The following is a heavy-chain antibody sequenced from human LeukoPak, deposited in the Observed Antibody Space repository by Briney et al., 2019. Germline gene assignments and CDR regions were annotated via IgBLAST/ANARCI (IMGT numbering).Heavy chain of an antibody. V-gene: IGHV1-3*01. CDR2: INAGNSNT. Sequence: ASVKVSCKASGYTFTSYAMHWVRQAPGQRLEWMGWINAGNSNTKYSQKFQGRVTITRDTSASTAYMELSSLRSEDTAVYYCARSNPGDIVVVPAATELDYWGQGTLVTVSS. CDR1: GYTFTSYA. D-gene: IGHD2-2*01. J-gene: IGHJ4*02. CDR3: ARSNPGDIVVVPAATELDY.